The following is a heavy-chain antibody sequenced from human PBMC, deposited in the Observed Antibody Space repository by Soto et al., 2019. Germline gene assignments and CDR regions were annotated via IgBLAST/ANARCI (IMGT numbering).Heavy chain of an antibody. CDR3: ARATPITVTTLWFDP. V-gene: IGHV4-31*03. CDR1: GGSISSGGYY. D-gene: IGHD4-4*01. CDR2: IYYSGST. J-gene: IGHJ5*02. Sequence: QVQLQESGPGLVKPSQTLSLTCTVSGGSISSGGYYWSWIRQHPGKGLEWIGYIYYSGSTYYNPSLKSRVTIPVDTSKNQFSLKLSPVTAADTAVYYCARATPITVTTLWFDPWGQGTLVTVSS.